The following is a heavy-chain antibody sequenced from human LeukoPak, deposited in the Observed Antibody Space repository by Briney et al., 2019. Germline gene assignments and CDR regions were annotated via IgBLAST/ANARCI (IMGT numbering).Heavy chain of an antibody. V-gene: IGHV1-46*01. CDR3: AREVMDNLRFDY. CDR2: INPSGGDT. J-gene: IGHJ4*02. CDR1: GYTFTDYY. D-gene: IGHD1-14*01. Sequence: ASVKVSCKASGYTFTDYYMHWVRQAPGQGLEWMGIINPSGGDTSYARKFQGRLTMTRDTSTNTVYMELTSLRSEDTAVYYCAREVMDNLRFDYWGQGTLVTVSS.